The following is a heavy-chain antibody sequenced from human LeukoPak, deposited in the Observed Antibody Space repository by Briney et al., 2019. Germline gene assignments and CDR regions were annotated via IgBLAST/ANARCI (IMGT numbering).Heavy chain of an antibody. CDR2: IKQDGSGL. CDR3: ARDPGRTGFDY. V-gene: IGHV3-7*03. Sequence: GGSLRLSCAASGFTFNNYWMSWVRQAPGKGLEWVANIKQDGSGLYYVESVKGRFTITRDNAKNSLYLRMTSLRAEDTAVYYCARDPGRTGFDYWGQGTLVTVSS. J-gene: IGHJ4*02. CDR1: GFTFNNYW. D-gene: IGHD1/OR15-1a*01.